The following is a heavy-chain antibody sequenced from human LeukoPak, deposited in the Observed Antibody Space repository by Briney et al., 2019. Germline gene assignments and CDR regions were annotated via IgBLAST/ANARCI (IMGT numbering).Heavy chain of an antibody. CDR3: AKGGGYSSSWYLYFDY. V-gene: IGHV3-9*01. CDR1: GFTFDDYA. CDR2: ISWNSGSI. D-gene: IGHD6-13*01. J-gene: IGHJ4*02. Sequence: GGSLRLSCAASGFTFDDYAMHWVRQAPGKGLDGVSGISWNSGSIGYADSVKGRFTISRDNAKNSLYLQLNSLRAEDTALYYCAKGGGYSSSWYLYFDYWGQGTLVTVSS.